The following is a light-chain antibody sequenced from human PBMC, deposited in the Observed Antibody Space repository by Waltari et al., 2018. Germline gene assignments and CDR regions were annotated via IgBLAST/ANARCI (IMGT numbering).Light chain of an antibody. V-gene: IGKV4-1*01. Sequence: DIVMTQSPDSLAVSLGERATINCKPSQSVLYRSSNRNYLAWYQQKSGQPPKLLIYWASTRESGVPDRFSGSGSGTDFTLTISSLQAEDVAVYYCQQYYDTPQTFGQGTKVEIK. CDR1: QSVLYRSSNRNY. J-gene: IGKJ1*01. CDR2: WAS. CDR3: QQYYDTPQT.